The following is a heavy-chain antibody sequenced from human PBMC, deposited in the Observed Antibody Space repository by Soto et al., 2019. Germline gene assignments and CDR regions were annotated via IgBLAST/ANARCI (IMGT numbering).Heavy chain of an antibody. J-gene: IGHJ4*02. CDR3: AKADPSTGPFDY. CDR1: GFTIRNYL. CDR2: ISVSGGTI. V-gene: IGHV3-23*01. D-gene: IGHD4-17*01. Sequence: GPLSLSCAGSGFTIRNYLMSWVLQAQGKGLEWVAAISVSGGTIYYADSVKGRFTVSRDNSKNTLYLQMNSLKVEDTALYYCAKADPSTGPFDYWGQGTLVTVSS.